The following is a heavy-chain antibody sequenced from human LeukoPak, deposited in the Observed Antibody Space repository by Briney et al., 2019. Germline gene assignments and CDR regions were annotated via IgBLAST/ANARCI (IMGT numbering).Heavy chain of an antibody. CDR1: GFTFNSYA. CDR3: AKDGIDSGDPNGFDP. J-gene: IGHJ5*02. V-gene: IGHV3-23*01. CDR2: ISGSGGST. Sequence: GGSLRLSCAASGFTFNSYAMSWVRQAAGKGLEWVSSISGSGGSTYYADSVKGRFTISRDSSKNMLYLQMNTLRAEDTAIYYCAKDGIDSGDPNGFDPWGQGTLVTVSS. D-gene: IGHD3-10*01.